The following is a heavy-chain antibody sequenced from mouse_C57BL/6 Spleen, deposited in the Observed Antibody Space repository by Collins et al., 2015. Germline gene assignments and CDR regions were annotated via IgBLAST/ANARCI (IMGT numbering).Heavy chain of an antibody. V-gene: IGHV1-52*01. J-gene: IGHJ3*01. D-gene: IGHD2-4*01. CDR2: IDPSDSET. CDR1: GYTFTSYW. Sequence: QVQLQQPGAELVRPGSSVKLSCKASGYTFTSYWMHWVKQRPIQGLEWIDNIDPSDSETHYNQKFKDKATLTVDKSSSTAYMQLSSLTSEDSAVYYCARSDYDYDRAWFAYWGQGTLVTVSA. CDR3: ARSDYDYDRAWFAY.